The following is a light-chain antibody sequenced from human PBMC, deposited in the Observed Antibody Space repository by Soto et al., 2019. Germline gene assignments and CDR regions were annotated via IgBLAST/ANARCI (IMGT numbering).Light chain of an antibody. Sequence: EIVMTQSPATLSESPGERVTLSCRASQSVGSNLAWYQQKPGQAPRVIIYDASTRATVIPTRFSGSGSGTEFILTVSSLRSADFAIYYFQLYDFWPLTFGGGTKVEVK. CDR3: QLYDFWPLT. CDR1: QSVGSN. V-gene: IGKV3D-15*01. CDR2: DAS. J-gene: IGKJ4*01.